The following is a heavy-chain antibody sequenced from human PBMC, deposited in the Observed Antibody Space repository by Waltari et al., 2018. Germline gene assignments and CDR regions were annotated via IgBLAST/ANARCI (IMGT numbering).Heavy chain of an antibody. V-gene: IGHV4-4*02. CDR3: ARGGGWDNYYYYMDV. CDR2: IYHSGST. CDR1: GGSISSSNW. J-gene: IGHJ2*01. D-gene: IGHD6-19*01. Sequence: QVQLQESGPGLVKPSGTLSLTCAVSGGSISSSNWWSWVRQPPGKGLEWIGEIYHSGSTNYNPSLKSRVTISVDTSKNQFSLKLSSVTAADTAVYYCARGGGWDNYYYYMDVWGRGTLVTVSS.